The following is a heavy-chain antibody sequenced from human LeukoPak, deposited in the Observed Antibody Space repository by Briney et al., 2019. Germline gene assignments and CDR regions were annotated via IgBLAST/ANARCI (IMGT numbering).Heavy chain of an antibody. Sequence: GGSLRLSCVASGFTFSRYAMTWVRQAPGKGLEWVSTISNSGGRTYYADSVKGRFTISRDNFKDTLYLQMSSLRAEDTAVYYCARASGSFDYWGQGTLVTVSS. V-gene: IGHV3-23*01. D-gene: IGHD1-26*01. CDR3: ARASGSFDY. CDR2: ISNSGGRT. J-gene: IGHJ4*02. CDR1: GFTFSRYA.